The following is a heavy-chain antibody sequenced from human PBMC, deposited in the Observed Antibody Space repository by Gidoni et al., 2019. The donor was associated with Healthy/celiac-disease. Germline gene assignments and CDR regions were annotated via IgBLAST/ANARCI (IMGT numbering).Heavy chain of an antibody. J-gene: IGHJ4*02. D-gene: IGHD3-22*01. V-gene: IGHV4-39*01. CDR1: GGSISSSSYY. Sequence: QLQLQESGPGLVKPSETLSLTCTVSGGSISSSSYYWGWIRQPPGKGLEWIGSIYYSGSTYYNPSLKSRVTISVDTSKNQFSLKLSSVTAADTAVYYCARHNLGYDNIDYWGQGTLVTVSS. CDR3: ARHNLGYDNIDY. CDR2: IYYSGST.